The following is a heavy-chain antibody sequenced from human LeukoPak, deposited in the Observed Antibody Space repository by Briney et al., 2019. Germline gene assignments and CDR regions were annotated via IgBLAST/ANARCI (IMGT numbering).Heavy chain of an antibody. J-gene: IGHJ5*02. Sequence: SETLSLTCTVSGGSVSGYYWSWIRQPPGKGLEWIGYIYYSGSTNYNPSLKSRVTISVDTSKNQFSLKLSSVTAADTAVYYCARSNYYDSSGCFLHWFDPWGQGTLVTVSS. D-gene: IGHD3-22*01. CDR1: GGSVSGYY. CDR2: IYYSGST. CDR3: ARSNYYDSSGCFLHWFDP. V-gene: IGHV4-59*02.